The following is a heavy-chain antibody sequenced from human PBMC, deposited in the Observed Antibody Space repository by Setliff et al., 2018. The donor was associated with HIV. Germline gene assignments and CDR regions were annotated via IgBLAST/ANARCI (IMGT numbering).Heavy chain of an antibody. D-gene: IGHD6-19*01. CDR2: MYYSGSSMYYSGSGST. V-gene: IGHV4-39*07. J-gene: IGHJ4*02. CDR1: GGSIRSRTYY. CDR3: ASERSDIAVASPNYFDY. Sequence: KPSETLSLTCSVSGGSIRSRTYYWGWIRQPPGQGLEWIGSMYYSGSSMYYSGSGSTYFNASLKSRVTISLDTSGNQFSLKLTSVTAADTALYYCASERSDIAVASPNYFDYWGQGILVTVSS.